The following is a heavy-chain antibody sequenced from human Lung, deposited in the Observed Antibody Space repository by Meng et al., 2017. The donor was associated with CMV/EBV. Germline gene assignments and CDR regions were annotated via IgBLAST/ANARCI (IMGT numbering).Heavy chain of an antibody. J-gene: IGHJ6*02. V-gene: IGHV3-9*01. CDR1: GFTFDDYA. CDR3: AKDIGGSAGYGMDV. Sequence: SLKISCAASGFTFDDYAMHWVRQAPGKGLEWVSGISWNSGSIGYADSVKGRFTISRDNAKNSLYLQMNSLRAEDTALYYCAKDIGGSAGYGMDVWGQGTTVTVSS. CDR2: ISWNSGSI.